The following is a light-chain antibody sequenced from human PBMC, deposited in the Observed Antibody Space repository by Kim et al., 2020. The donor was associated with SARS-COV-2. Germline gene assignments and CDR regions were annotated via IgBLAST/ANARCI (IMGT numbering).Light chain of an antibody. CDR1: RGRINYA. V-gene: IGLV4-69*01. Sequence: AAVKLTCTLSRGRINYAIAWLQQQPGKGPRYLMRVYSDGRHTKGDGIPDRFSGSSSGSEYSLTISSLQSEDEADYYCQTWGSGIGVFGGGTQLTVL. CDR3: QTWGSGIGV. CDR2: VYSDGRH. J-gene: IGLJ2*01.